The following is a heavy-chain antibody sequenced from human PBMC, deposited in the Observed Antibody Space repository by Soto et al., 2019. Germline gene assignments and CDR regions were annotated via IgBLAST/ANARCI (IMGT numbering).Heavy chain of an antibody. CDR1: GFTFSSYA. CDR3: AKELFMSVSTLEDDY. CDR2: ISGSGGST. Sequence: SLRLSCAGSGFTFSSYAVSWVRQAPGKGLEWGSAISGSGGSTYYADSVKGRFTISRDNSKNPLYLQMNSLRAEDTAVYYCAKELFMSVSTLEDDYWGQGILVTDS. D-gene: IGHD4-17*01. V-gene: IGHV3-23*01. J-gene: IGHJ4*02.